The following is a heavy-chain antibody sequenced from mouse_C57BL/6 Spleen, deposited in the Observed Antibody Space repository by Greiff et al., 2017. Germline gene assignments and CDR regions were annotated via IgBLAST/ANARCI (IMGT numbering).Heavy chain of an antibody. V-gene: IGHV1-5*01. CDR3: TRSRGGQGSDY. Sequence: VHVKQSGTVLARPGASVKMSCKTSGYTFTSYWMHWVKQRPGQGLEWIGAIYPGNSDTSYNQKFKGKAKLTAVTSASTAYMELSSLTNEDSAVYYCTRSRGGQGSDYWGQGTTLTVSS. CDR1: GYTFTSYW. J-gene: IGHJ2*01. D-gene: IGHD3-3*01. CDR2: IYPGNSDT.